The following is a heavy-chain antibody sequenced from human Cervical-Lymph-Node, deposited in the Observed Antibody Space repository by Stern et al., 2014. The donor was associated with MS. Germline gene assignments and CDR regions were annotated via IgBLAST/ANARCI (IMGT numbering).Heavy chain of an antibody. V-gene: IGHV3-66*01. D-gene: IGHD3-3*01. CDR1: GFTVSSNY. J-gene: IGHJ4*02. CDR3: ARERGNWSGYDY. Sequence: VQLVESGGGLVQPGGSLRLSCAASGFTVSSNYMTWVRQAPGKGLEWVSVIYSGGSTYYTDSVKGRFTLSRDNPKNTLYLQMNDLRVADSAVYYCARERGNWSGYDYWGQGTLVTVSS. CDR2: IYSGGST.